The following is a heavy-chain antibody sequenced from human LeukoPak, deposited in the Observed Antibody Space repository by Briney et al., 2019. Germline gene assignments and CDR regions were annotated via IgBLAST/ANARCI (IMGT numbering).Heavy chain of an antibody. D-gene: IGHD6-13*01. V-gene: IGHV3-33*01. CDR2: IWYDGSSK. CDR1: GFSFSAYG. J-gene: IGHJ4*02. Sequence: GGSLRLSCAASGFSFSAYGVHWVRQAPGKGLEWVAVIWYDGSSKDYADSVKGRFTFSRDNSKNTLYLQMNSLTVEDTAVYYCARSQSSSLIDYWGQGTLVTVSS. CDR3: ARSQSSSLIDY.